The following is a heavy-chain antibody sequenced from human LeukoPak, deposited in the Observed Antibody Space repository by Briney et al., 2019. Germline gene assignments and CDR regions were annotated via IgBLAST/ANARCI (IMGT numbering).Heavy chain of an antibody. CDR2: ISYDGSNK. J-gene: IGHJ4*02. CDR3: AKPRVRSSSPLDY. CDR1: GFTFSSYG. V-gene: IGHV3-30*18. D-gene: IGHD6-13*01. Sequence: GGSLRLSCAASGFTFSSYGMHWVRQAPGKGLEWVAVISYDGSNKYYADSVKGRFTISRDNSKNTLYLQMNSLRAEDTAVYYCAKPRVRSSSPLDYWGQGTRVTVSS.